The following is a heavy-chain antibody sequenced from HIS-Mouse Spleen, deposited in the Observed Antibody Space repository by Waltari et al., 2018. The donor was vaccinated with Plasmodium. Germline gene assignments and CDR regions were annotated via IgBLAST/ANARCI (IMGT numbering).Heavy chain of an antibody. CDR1: GGSFSGYY. CDR2: INHSGST. CDR3: ARGQLGIDALDI. V-gene: IGHV4-34*01. D-gene: IGHD7-27*01. Sequence: YGGSFSGYYWSWIRQPPGKGLEWIGEINHSGSTNYNPSLKSRVTISVDTSKNQFSLKLSSVTAADTAVYYCARGQLGIDALDIWGQGTMVTVSS. J-gene: IGHJ3*02.